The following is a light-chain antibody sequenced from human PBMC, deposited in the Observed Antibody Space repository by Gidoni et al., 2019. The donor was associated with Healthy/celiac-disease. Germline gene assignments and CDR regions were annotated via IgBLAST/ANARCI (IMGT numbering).Light chain of an antibody. CDR2: LGS. V-gene: IGKV2-28*01. Sequence: IVLTQTPRSLSVTPRQPASIACKPSQSLLHSAGYNYLDWYLQKPGQSPQLLIYLGSNRSSGVPDRCSGSGSGTDFTLKISRVEAEDVGVYYCMQALQTPITFGQGTRLEIK. CDR3: MQALQTPIT. J-gene: IGKJ5*01. CDR1: QSLLHSAGYNY.